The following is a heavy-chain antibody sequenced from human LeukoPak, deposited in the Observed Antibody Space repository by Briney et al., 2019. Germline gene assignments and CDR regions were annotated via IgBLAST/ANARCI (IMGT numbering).Heavy chain of an antibody. CDR1: GRSISGGY. D-gene: IGHD4-11*01. CDR3: AKSYFDYSTYYSYYFNL. J-gene: IGHJ4*02. V-gene: IGHV4-4*09. Sequence: SETLSLTCTVSGRSISGGYWGWIRQPPARGQEWIGYVYTSESTNNNPSLKSQVTLSVDTSKSQFALKLSSVTAADTGVYYCAKSYFDYSTYYSYYFNLWGEGALVTVSS. CDR2: VYTSEST.